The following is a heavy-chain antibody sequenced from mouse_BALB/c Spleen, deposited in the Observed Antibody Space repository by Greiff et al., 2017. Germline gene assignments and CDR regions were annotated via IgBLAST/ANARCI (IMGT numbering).Heavy chain of an antibody. Sequence: QVQLQQSGAELAKPGASVKMSCKASGYTFTSYWMHWVKQRPGQGLEWIGYINPSTGYTEYNQKFKDKATLTADKSSSTAYMQLSSLTSEDSAVYYCARSLGRAWFAYWGQGTLVTVSA. J-gene: IGHJ3*01. D-gene: IGHD4-1*01. V-gene: IGHV1-7*01. CDR3: ARSLGRAWFAY. CDR2: INPSTGYT. CDR1: GYTFTSYW.